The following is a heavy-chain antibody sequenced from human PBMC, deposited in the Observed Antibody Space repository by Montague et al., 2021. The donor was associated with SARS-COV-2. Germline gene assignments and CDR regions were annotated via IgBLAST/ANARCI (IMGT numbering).Heavy chain of an antibody. J-gene: IGHJ6*02. CDR3: ARGVSYYDFWSGYDYGMDV. CDR2: IYYNGST. CDR1: GGSISSYY. D-gene: IGHD3-3*01. V-gene: IGHV4-59*01. Sequence: SETLSLTCTVSGGSISSYYWSWIRQPPGKGLEWIGYIYYNGSTNYNPSLKSRVTISVDTSKNQFSLRLSSVTAADTAVHYCARGVSYYDFWSGYDYGMDVWGQGTTVTVSS.